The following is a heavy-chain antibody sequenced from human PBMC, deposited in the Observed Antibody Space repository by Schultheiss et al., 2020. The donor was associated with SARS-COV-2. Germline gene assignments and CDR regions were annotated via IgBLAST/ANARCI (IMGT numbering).Heavy chain of an antibody. V-gene: IGHV1-58*01. D-gene: IGHD3-22*01. Sequence: SVKVSCKASGFTFTSSAVQWVRQARGQRLELIGWIVVGSGNTNYAQKFQGRVTMTTDTSTSTAYMELSSLRSEDTAVYYCARSSDSSGYYYDYWGQGTLVTGSS. J-gene: IGHJ4*02. CDR1: GFTFTSSA. CDR3: ARSSDSSGYYYDY. CDR2: IVVGSGNT.